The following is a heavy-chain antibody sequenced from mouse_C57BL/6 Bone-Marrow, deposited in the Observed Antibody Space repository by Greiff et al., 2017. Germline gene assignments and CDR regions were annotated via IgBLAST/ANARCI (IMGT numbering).Heavy chain of an antibody. CDR2: FYPGSGSI. J-gene: IGHJ3*01. CDR3: ARDEDELTGTWFAY. D-gene: IGHD4-1*01. Sequence: QVQLKESGAELVKPGASVKLSCKASGYTFTEYTIHWVKQRSGQGLEWIGWFYPGSGSIKYNEKFKDKATLTADKSSSTVYMELSRLTSDDSAVSVCARDEDELTGTWFAYWGQGTRVTGSA. CDR1: GYTFTEYT. V-gene: IGHV1-62-2*01.